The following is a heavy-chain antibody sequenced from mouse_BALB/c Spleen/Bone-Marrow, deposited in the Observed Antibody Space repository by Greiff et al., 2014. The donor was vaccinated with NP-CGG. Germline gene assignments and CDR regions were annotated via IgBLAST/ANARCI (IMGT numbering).Heavy chain of an antibody. Sequence: EVQLVESGAELVKPGASVKLSCTASGFNIKDTYMHWVKQRPEQGLEWIGRIDPANGNTKYDPKFQGKATITADTSSNTAYLQLSSLTSEDTAVYYCASYYYGSSSFAYWGQGTQVTVSA. CDR1: GFNIKDTY. CDR3: ASYYYGSSSFAY. CDR2: IDPANGNT. D-gene: IGHD1-1*01. V-gene: IGHV14-3*02. J-gene: IGHJ3*01.